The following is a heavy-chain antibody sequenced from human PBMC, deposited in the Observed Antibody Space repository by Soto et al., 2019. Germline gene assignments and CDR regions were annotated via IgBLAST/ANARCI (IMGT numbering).Heavy chain of an antibody. J-gene: IGHJ4*02. CDR2: RIPSFGTA. Sequence: SVKVSCKASGGTFSSYAISWVRQAPGQGLEWMGGRIPSFGTASYAQKFEGRVTGTGGESTSTACMELSSLRSEDTAVYYCARDSSYGLAYWGQGTLVTVSS. CDR1: GGTFSSYA. CDR3: ARDSSYGLAY. D-gene: IGHD5-18*01. V-gene: IGHV1-69*13.